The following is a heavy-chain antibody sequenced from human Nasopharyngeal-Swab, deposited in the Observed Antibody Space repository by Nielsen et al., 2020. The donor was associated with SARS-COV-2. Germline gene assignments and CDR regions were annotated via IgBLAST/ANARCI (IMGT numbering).Heavy chain of an antibody. D-gene: IGHD1-26*01. J-gene: IGHJ4*02. Sequence: ASVKVSCKASGYTFTSYYMHWVRQAPGQGLEWMGIINPSGGSTNYAQKFQGRVTMTRDTSISTAYMELSRLRSDDTAVYYCARVGELLGYYFDYWGQGTLVTVSS. CDR1: GYTFTSYY. CDR3: ARVGELLGYYFDY. CDR2: INPSGGST. V-gene: IGHV1-2*02.